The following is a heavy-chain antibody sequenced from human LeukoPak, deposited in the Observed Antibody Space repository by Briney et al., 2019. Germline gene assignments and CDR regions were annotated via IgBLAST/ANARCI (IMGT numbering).Heavy chain of an antibody. CDR2: INPSGGST. J-gene: IGHJ4*02. CDR1: GYTFTSYY. CDR3: ARDWPGQQADY. V-gene: IGHV1-46*01. D-gene: IGHD6-13*01. Sequence: GASVKVSCKACGYTFTSYYMHWVRQAPGQGLEWMGIINPSGGSTSYAQKFQGRVTMTRDTSTSTVYMELSSLRSEDTAVYYCARDWPGQQADYWGQGTLVTVSS.